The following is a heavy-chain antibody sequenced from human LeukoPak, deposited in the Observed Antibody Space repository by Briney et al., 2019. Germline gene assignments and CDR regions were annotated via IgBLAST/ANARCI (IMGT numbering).Heavy chain of an antibody. J-gene: IGHJ4*02. CDR3: GRRRDYGDRNIDY. CDR2: VYYSGTT. V-gene: IGHV4-59*08. Sequence: SETLSLTCTVSGGSIRSYYWSWIRQPPGKGLEWVGYVYYSGTTNYNPSLKSRVTISVDTSKNQFSLKLSSVTAADTAVYYCGRRRDYGDRNIDYWGQGTLVTVSS. CDR1: GGSIRSYY. D-gene: IGHD4-17*01.